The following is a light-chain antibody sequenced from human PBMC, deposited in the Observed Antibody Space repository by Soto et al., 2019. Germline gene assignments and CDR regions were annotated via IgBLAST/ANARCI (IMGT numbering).Light chain of an antibody. V-gene: IGKV1-39*01. CDR2: AAS. CDR1: QNLDHH. CDR3: QQSYSNPWT. Sequence: DIQMTQSPSSLSASVGDRVTITCRASQNLDHHLNWYQHKAGKAPRLLMDAASRMQSGVPSRFTGSGTGTDFTLTINSLQPEDFATYYCQQSYSNPWTFGQGTRV. J-gene: IGKJ1*01.